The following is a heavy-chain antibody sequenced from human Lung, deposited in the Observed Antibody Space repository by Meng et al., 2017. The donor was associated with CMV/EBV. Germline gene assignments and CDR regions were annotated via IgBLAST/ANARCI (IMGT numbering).Heavy chain of an antibody. CDR1: GDSVGSGAYY. J-gene: IGHJ4*01. CDR3: ARMVTGGYYFDY. CDR2: TYSTRGI. V-gene: IGHV4-30-4*01. D-gene: IGHD2-21*02. Sequence: LXCTVSGDSVGSGAYYWSWIRQPPGKGLEWIGYTYSTRGIFYNPSLKSRLIISLDTSKNQFSLQLKSVTAADAAVYYCARMVTGGYYFDYLGQGSLVTVSS.